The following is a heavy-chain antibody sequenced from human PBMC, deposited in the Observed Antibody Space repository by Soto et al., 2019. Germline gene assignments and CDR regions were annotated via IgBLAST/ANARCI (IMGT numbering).Heavy chain of an antibody. V-gene: IGHV3-23*01. CDR3: AKSGVLLWFGDRGGY. Sequence: EVQLLESGGGLVQPGGSLRLSCAASGFTFSSYAMSWVRQAPGKGLEWVSAISGSGGSTYYADSVKGRFTISRDNSKNTLYLQKNSLRAEDTAVYYCAKSGVLLWFGDRGGYWGQGTLVTVSS. CDR1: GFTFSSYA. J-gene: IGHJ4*02. D-gene: IGHD3-10*01. CDR2: ISGSGGST.